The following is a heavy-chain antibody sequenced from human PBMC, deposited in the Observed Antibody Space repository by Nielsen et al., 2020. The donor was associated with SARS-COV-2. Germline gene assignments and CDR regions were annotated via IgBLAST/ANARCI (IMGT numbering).Heavy chain of an antibody. CDR1: GFTFDDYA. CDR3: AKDRYSSSWADY. CDR2: ISWNSGSI. V-gene: IGHV3-9*01. Sequence: GGSLRLSCAASGFTFDDYAMHWVRQAPGKGLEWVSGISWNSGSIGYADSVKGRFTISRDNSKNTLYLQMNSLRAEDTAVYYCAKDRYSSSWADYWGQGTLVTVSS. D-gene: IGHD6-13*01. J-gene: IGHJ4*02.